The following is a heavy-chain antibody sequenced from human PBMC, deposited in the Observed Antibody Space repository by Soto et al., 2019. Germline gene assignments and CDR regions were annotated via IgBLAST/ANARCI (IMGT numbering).Heavy chain of an antibody. J-gene: IGHJ4*02. CDR3: ARGLVTMVRGVIRFDY. Sequence: QVQLQQWGAGLLKPSETLSLTCAVYGGYFSGYYWSWIRQPPGKGLEWIGEINHSGSTNYNPSLKSRVTISVDTSKNQFSLKLSSVTAADTAVYYCARGLVTMVRGVIRFDYWGQGTLVTVSS. V-gene: IGHV4-34*01. D-gene: IGHD3-10*01. CDR1: GGYFSGYY. CDR2: INHSGST.